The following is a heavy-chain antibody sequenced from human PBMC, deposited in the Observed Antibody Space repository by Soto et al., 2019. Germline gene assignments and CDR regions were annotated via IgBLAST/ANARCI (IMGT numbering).Heavy chain of an antibody. Sequence: WSLRLSCAASGFTFSSYAMHWVRQAPGKGLEWVAVISYDGSNKYYADSVKGRFTISRDNSKNTLYLQMNSPRAEDTAVYYCASDPGQTQDYWGQGTLVTVSS. CDR3: ASDPGQTQDY. CDR1: GFTFSSYA. V-gene: IGHV3-30-3*01. D-gene: IGHD7-27*01. CDR2: ISYDGSNK. J-gene: IGHJ4*02.